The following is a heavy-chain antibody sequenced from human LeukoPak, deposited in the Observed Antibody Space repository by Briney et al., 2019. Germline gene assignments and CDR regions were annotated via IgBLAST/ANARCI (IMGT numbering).Heavy chain of an antibody. CDR1: GGSISSYY. J-gene: IGHJ4*02. V-gene: IGHV4-59*01. CDR3: ARGHIGYPYYFDY. Sequence: PSETLSLTCTVSGGSISSYYWSWIRQPPGKGLEWIGYIYYSGSTNYNPSLKSRVTISVDTSKNQFSLKLSSVTAADTAVYYCARGHIGYPYYFDYWGQGTLVTVSS. CDR2: IYYSGST. D-gene: IGHD2-21*01.